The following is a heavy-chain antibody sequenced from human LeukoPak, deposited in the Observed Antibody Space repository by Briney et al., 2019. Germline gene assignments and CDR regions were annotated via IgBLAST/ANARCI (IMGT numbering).Heavy chain of an antibody. CDR1: GFTFSDYY. V-gene: IGHV3-11*01. D-gene: IGHD2-2*01. J-gene: IGHJ6*03. CDR2: ISSSGSTI. CDR3: ARNDARYYYYYMDV. Sequence: AGGSLRLSCAASGFTFSDYYMSWLRQAPGKGREWVSYISSSGSTIYYADSVKGRFTISRDNAKNSLYLQMNSLRAEDTAVYYCARNDARYYYYYMDVWGKGTTVTVSS.